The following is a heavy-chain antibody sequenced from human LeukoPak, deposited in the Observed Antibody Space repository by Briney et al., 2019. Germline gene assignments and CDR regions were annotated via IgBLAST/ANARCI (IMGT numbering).Heavy chain of an antibody. CDR1: GFTVSSNY. Sequence: PGGSLRLSCAASGFTVSSNYMSWVRQAPGKGLEWVTVIYSGGSTYYADSVKGRFTISRDNSKNTLYLQMNSLRAEDTAVYYCATACSSTSCYPSPHNWFDPWGQGTLVTVS. CDR2: IYSGGST. V-gene: IGHV3-53*01. D-gene: IGHD2-2*01. CDR3: ATACSSTSCYPSPHNWFDP. J-gene: IGHJ5*02.